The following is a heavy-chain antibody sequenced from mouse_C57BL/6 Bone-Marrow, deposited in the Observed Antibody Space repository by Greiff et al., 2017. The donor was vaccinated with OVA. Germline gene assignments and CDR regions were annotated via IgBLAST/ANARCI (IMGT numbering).Heavy chain of an antibody. D-gene: IGHD4-1*01. CDR1: GFSFNTYA. CDR2: IRSKSNNYAT. Sequence: EVQGVESGGGLVQPQGSLKLSCAASGFSFNTYAMNWVRQAPGKGLEWVARIRSKSNNYATYYADSVKDRFTISRDDSESMLYLQMNNLKTEDTAMYYCVREGNAGYFDYWGQGTTLTVSS. CDR3: VREGNAGYFDY. J-gene: IGHJ2*01. V-gene: IGHV10-1*01.